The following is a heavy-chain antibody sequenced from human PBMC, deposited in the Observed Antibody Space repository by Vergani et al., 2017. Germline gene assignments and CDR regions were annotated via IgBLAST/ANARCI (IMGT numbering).Heavy chain of an antibody. CDR3: TTTYYDGSGYYRAYFDY. V-gene: IGHV3-73*02. CDR2: IRSKANSYAT. Sequence: EELLVQSGGGLVQPGGSLKLSCAASGFTFSGSAMHWVRQASGKGLEWVGRIRSKANSYATAYAASVKGRFTISRDDSKNMAFLQMSSLKSHDTAVYYCTTTYYDGSGYYRAYFDYWGLGVLVTVSS. CDR1: GFTFSGSA. D-gene: IGHD3-22*01. J-gene: IGHJ4*02.